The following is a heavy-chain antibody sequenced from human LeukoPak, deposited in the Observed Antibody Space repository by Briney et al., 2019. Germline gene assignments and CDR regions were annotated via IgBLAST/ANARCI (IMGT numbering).Heavy chain of an antibody. V-gene: IGHV4-39*07. CDR1: GGSISSSNYY. CDR3: VRLTIFGVLTINWFDP. D-gene: IGHD3-3*02. Sequence: SETLSLTCTVSGGSISSSNYYWGWIRQPPGKGLEWIGSILYSGDTHYNPSFKSRATISVDTSKNQFSPKLTSVTAADTAVYYCVRLTIFGVLTINWFDPWGQGTLVTVSS. J-gene: IGHJ5*02. CDR2: ILYSGDT.